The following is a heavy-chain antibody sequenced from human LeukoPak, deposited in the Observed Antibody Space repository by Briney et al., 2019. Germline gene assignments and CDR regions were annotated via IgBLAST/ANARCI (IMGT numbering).Heavy chain of an antibody. V-gene: IGHV4-59*08. CDR2: IYYSGTT. Sequence: SETLSLTCTVSGGSISSYYWSWIRQPPGKGLEWIGYIYYSGTTNYNPSLKSRVTMSVDTSNNHLSLRLTSVTAADTALYYCARHSYNYYGLDVWGQGTTITVSS. CDR3: ARHSYNYYGLDV. CDR1: GGSISSYY. J-gene: IGHJ6*02.